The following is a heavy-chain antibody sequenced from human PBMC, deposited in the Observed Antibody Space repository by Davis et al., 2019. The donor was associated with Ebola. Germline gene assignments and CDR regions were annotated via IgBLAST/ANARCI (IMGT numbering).Heavy chain of an antibody. J-gene: IGHJ4*02. D-gene: IGHD4-11*01. CDR1: GFLFSDYA. V-gene: IGHV3-30-3*01. CDR3: ARGGDYSGVLFHLDH. Sequence: PGGSLRLSCAASGFLFSDYAMHWVRQAPGKGLEWVAVISYDGRKTDYADSVKGRFSISRDNSKNTVYVQINSLRPEDTAVYYCARGGDYSGVLFHLDHWGQGTQVTVSS. CDR2: ISYDGRKT.